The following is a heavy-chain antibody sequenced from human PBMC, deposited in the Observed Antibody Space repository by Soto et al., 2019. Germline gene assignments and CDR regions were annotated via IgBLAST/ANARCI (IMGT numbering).Heavy chain of an antibody. CDR2: ISAYNGNT. CDR1: GYTFTSYG. D-gene: IGHD2-8*01. V-gene: IGHV1-18*01. Sequence: QVQLVQSGAEVKKPGASVKVSCKASGYTFTSYGISWVRQAPGQGLEWMGWISAYNGNTNYARKLKGRVTMTTETSTSTAYMELRSLRSDDTAVYYCARDYVGGGYCTNGVCYIGNWGQGTLVTVSS. J-gene: IGHJ4*02. CDR3: ARDYVGGGYCTNGVCYIGN.